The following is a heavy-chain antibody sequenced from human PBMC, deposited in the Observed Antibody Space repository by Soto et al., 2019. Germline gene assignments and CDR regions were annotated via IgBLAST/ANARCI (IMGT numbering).Heavy chain of an antibody. V-gene: IGHV1-8*01. CDR1: GYTFTSYD. J-gene: IGHJ3*02. D-gene: IGHD3-22*01. CDR2: MNPNSGNT. CDR3: AREGLSIYDSISRAFDI. Sequence: SVKVSCKASGYTFTSYDINWVRQATGQGLEWMGWMNPNSGNTGYAQKFQGRVTMTRNTSISTAYMELSSLRSEDTAVYYCAREGLSIYDSISRAFDIWGQGTMVTVSS.